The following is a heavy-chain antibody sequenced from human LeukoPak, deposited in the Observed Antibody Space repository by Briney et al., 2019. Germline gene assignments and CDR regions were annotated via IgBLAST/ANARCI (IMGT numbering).Heavy chain of an antibody. V-gene: IGHV1-3*01. J-gene: IGHJ5*02. CDR1: GYTFTSYA. Sequence: GASVKVSCKASGYTFTSYAMHWVRQSPGQRLEWMGWINAGNGNTKYSQKFQGRVTITRDTSASTAYMELSSLRSEDTAVYYCARDLPSGDYGSPRFDPWGQGTLVTVSS. CDR2: INAGNGNT. D-gene: IGHD4-17*01. CDR3: ARDLPSGDYGSPRFDP.